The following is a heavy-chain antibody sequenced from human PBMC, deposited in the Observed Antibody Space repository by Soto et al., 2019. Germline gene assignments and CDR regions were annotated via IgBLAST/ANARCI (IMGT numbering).Heavy chain of an antibody. J-gene: IGHJ4*02. CDR1: GYTFTSYG. CDR2: ISAYNGNT. Sequence: QVQLVQSGAEVKKPGASVKVSCKASGYTFTSYGISWVRQAPGQGLEWIGWISAYNGNTYYAQKLQASVTMTTDTSTSKAYMELRSLRSDDTAVYYCVVAAQPYYFDYWGQGTLVTVSS. D-gene: IGHD2-15*01. CDR3: VVAAQPYYFDY. V-gene: IGHV1-18*01.